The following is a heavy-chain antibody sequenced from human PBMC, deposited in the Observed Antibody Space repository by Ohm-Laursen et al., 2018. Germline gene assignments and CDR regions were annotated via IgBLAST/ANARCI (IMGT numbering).Heavy chain of an antibody. D-gene: IGHD3-10*01. CDR2: INPSGGST. J-gene: IGHJ4*02. CDR1: GYTFTSYY. Sequence: GASVKVSCKVPGYTFTSYYMHWVRQAPGQGLEWMGIINPSGGSTSYAQKFQGRVTMTRDTSTSTVYMDVRGLRSDDTAVYYCARGDTYGFDYWGQGTLVTVSS. CDR3: ARGDTYGFDY. V-gene: IGHV1-46*01.